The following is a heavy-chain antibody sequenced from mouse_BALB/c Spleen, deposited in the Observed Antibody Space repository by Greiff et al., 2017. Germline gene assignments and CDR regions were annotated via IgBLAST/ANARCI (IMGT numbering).Heavy chain of an antibody. Sequence: QVQLQQSGPELVRPGVSVKISCKGSGYTFTDYAMHWVKQSHAKSLEWIGVISTYYGNTNYNQKFKGKATMTVDKSSSTAYMELARLTSEDSAIYYCARRGYGMGYAMDYWGQGTSVTVSS. CDR3: ARRGYGMGYAMDY. J-gene: IGHJ4*01. CDR1: GYTFTDYA. D-gene: IGHD2-10*02. CDR2: ISTYYGNT. V-gene: IGHV1-67*01.